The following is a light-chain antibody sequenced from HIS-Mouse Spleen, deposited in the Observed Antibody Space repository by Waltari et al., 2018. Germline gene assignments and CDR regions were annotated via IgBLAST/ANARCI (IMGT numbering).Light chain of an antibody. CDR2: EGS. V-gene: IGLV2-23*03. J-gene: IGLJ3*02. CDR1: SSYVGSYNL. Sequence: QSALTQPASVSGSPGQSITISCTGTSSYVGSYNLVSWYQQHPGKAPKLMIYEGSKRPSGVSNRFSGSKSGNTASLTISGLQAEDEADYYCCSYAGSSTFGVFGGGTKLTVL. CDR3: CSYAGSSTFGV.